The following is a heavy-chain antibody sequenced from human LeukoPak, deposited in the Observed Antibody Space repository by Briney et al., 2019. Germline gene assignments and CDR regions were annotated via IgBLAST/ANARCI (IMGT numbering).Heavy chain of an antibody. CDR2: ISYDGSNK. CDR1: GFTFSSYG. J-gene: IGHJ5*02. V-gene: IGHV3-30*18. Sequence: GGSLRLSCAASGFTFSSYGMHWVRQAPGKGLEWVAVISYDGSNKYYADSVKGRFTISRDNSKNTLYLQMNSLRAEDTAVYYCAKSIAGVRGVVRWFDPWGQGTLVTVSS. D-gene: IGHD3-10*01. CDR3: AKSIAGVRGVVRWFDP.